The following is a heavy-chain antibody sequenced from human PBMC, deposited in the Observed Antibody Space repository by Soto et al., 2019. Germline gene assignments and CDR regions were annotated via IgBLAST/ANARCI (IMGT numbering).Heavy chain of an antibody. CDR3: ARSEKVTGTPFPYYYYGMDV. Sequence: QVQLVQSGAEVKKPGSSVKVSCKASGGTFSSYAISWVRQAPGQGLEWMGGIIPIFGTANYAQKFQGRVTITADKSTSTAYMELSSLRSEDTAVHYCARSEKVTGTPFPYYYYGMDVWGQGTTVTVSS. CDR1: GGTFSSYA. CDR2: IIPIFGTA. J-gene: IGHJ6*02. V-gene: IGHV1-69*06. D-gene: IGHD1-7*01.